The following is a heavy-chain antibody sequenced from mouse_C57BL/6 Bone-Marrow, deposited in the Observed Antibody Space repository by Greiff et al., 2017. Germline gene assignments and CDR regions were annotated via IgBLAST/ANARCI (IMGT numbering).Heavy chain of an antibody. V-gene: IGHV1-69*01. CDR2: IDPSDSYI. CDR3: ARDYYSNNYYAMDY. J-gene: IGHJ4*01. Sequence: QVQLQQPGAELVMPGASVKLSCKASGYTFTSYWMHWVKQRPGQGLEWIGEIDPSDSYITYNQKFKGKSTLTVDKSSSTAYMQLSSLTSEDSAVYYCARDYYSNNYYAMDYWGQGTSVTVSS. CDR1: GYTFTSYW. D-gene: IGHD2-5*01.